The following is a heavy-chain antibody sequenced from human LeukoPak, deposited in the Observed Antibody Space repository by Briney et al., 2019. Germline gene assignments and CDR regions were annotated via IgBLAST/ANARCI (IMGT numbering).Heavy chain of an antibody. CDR2: IYTSGST. Sequence: SETLSLTCTVSGGSISSGSYYWSWIRQPAGKGLEWIGRIYTSGSTNYNPSLKSRVTISVDTSKNQFSLKLSSVTAADTAVYYCAGDPSGYPPYFDYWGQGTLVTVSS. J-gene: IGHJ4*02. V-gene: IGHV4-61*02. CDR1: GGSISSGSYY. CDR3: AGDPSGYPPYFDY. D-gene: IGHD3-3*01.